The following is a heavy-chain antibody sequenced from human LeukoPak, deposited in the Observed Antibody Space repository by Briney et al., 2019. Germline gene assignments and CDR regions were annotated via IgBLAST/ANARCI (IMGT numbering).Heavy chain of an antibody. J-gene: IGHJ4*02. CDR1: GFTFSSYA. CDR2: VSSGGGST. Sequence: GGSLRLSCAASGFTFSSYAMSWVRQAPGKGLEWVSTVSSGGGSTCYADSVKGRFTISRDNSKNTLYLQMNSLRAEDTAVYYCAKGREIAAVGNFDYWGQGTLVTVSS. D-gene: IGHD6-13*01. V-gene: IGHV3-23*01. CDR3: AKGREIAAVGNFDY.